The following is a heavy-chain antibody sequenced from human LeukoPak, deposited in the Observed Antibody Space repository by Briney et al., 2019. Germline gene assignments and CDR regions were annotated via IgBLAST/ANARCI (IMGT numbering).Heavy chain of an antibody. D-gene: IGHD4-11*01. V-gene: IGHV4-61*02. CDR2: IYTSGST. CDR1: GGSISSGSYY. CDR3: ARGDYSNYVPGDY. Sequence: PSETLSLTCTVSGGSISSGSYYWSWIRQPAGKGLEWIGCIYTSGSTNYNPSLKSRVTISVDTSKNQFSLKLSSVTAADTAVYYCARGDYSNYVPGDYWGQGTLITVSS. J-gene: IGHJ4*02.